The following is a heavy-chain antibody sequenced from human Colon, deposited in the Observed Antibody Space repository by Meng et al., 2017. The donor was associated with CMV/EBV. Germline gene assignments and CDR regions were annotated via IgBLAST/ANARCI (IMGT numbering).Heavy chain of an antibody. V-gene: IGHV3-23*01. CDR3: AKPKEYTSAYGLDV. D-gene: IGHD1-26*01. CDR1: GFTFSSYA. CDR2: ISSGGGAT. J-gene: IGHJ6*02. Sequence: LSLTCAASGFTFSSYAMSWVRQAPGKGLEWVSVISSGGGATYLADSVKGRFTISRDNSKKTLFLQMNSLRAEDTAVYYCAKPKEYTSAYGLDVWGQGTTVTVSS.